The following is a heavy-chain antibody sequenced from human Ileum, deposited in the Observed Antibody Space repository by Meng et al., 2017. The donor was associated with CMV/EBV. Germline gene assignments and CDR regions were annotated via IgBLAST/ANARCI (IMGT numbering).Heavy chain of an antibody. CDR3: VKDLLLRYFDWSGRPLSGTTFDF. CDR1: YG. D-gene: IGHD3-9*01. CDR2: ISYDGISQ. J-gene: IGHJ4*02. Sequence: YGMHWVRQAPGKGLEWVAVISYDGISQYYADSVKGRFTISRDNPKKSLYLQINNLKTEDTAVYYCVKDLLLRYFDWSGRPLSGTTFDFWGQGALVTVSS. V-gene: IGHV3-30*18.